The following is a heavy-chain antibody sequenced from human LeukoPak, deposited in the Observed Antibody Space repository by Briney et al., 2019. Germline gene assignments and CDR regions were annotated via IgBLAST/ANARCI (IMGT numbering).Heavy chain of an antibody. CDR3: ASASTYDFWSGYYTPVYGMDV. V-gene: IGHV1-8*01. Sequence: ASVKVSCKASGYTFTSYDINWARQATGQGLEWMGWMNPNSGNTGYAQKFQGRVTMTRNTSISTAYMELSSLRSEDTAVYYCASASTYDFWSGYYTPVYGMDVWGQGTTVTVSS. CDR1: GYTFTSYD. D-gene: IGHD3-3*01. J-gene: IGHJ6*02. CDR2: MNPNSGNT.